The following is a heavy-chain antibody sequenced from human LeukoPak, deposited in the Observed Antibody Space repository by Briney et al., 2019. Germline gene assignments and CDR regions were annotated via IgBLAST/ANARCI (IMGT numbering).Heavy chain of an antibody. CDR2: ISGSGGST. CDR1: GFTFSSYA. J-gene: IGHJ4*02. D-gene: IGHD3-22*01. V-gene: IGHV3-23*01. CDR3: STRLYDSSGYYPFDY. Sequence: GGSLRLSCAASGFTFSSYAMSWVRQAPGKGLEWVSAISGSGGSTYYADSVKGRFTISRDNSKNTLYLQMNSLRAEDTAVYYCSTRLYDSSGYYPFDYWGQETLVTVSS.